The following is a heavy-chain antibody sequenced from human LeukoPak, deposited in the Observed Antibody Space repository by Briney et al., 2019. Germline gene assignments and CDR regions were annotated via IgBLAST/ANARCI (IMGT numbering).Heavy chain of an antibody. J-gene: IGHJ4*02. V-gene: IGHV3-7*01. Sequence: GGSLRLSCAASRFTFRTYWMTWVCQAPGKGLEWVANIKQDGSEEYYVDSVKGRFTISRDNAKSSLYLQMSSLRAEDTAMYYCARELTPYSSTSTFDYWGQGTLVTVSS. CDR1: RFTFRTYW. D-gene: IGHD2-2*01. CDR3: ARELTPYSSTSTFDY. CDR2: IKQDGSEE.